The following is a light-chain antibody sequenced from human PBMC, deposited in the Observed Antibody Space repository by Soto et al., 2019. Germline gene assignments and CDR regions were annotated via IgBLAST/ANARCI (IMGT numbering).Light chain of an antibody. CDR2: STN. V-gene: IGLV8-61*01. J-gene: IGLJ3*02. CDR1: SGSVSTNYY. CDR3: VLYMGSGIWV. Sequence: QTVVTQEPSFSVSPGGTVTLTCGLSSGSVSTNYYPSWYQQTPGQAPCTLIYSTNTRSSGVLDRFSGSILGNKAALTITGAQADDESDYYCVLYMGSGIWVFGGGTKLTVL.